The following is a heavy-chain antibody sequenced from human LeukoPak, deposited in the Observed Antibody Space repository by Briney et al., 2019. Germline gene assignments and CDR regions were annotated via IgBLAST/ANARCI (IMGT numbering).Heavy chain of an antibody. V-gene: IGHV3-33*03. CDR3: AKDGLLVRGVMDWYCDL. Sequence: PGRSLRLSCAASGFTFSTYGMYWGRQAPGKGVEWGADIWYDGSKEYYADSVKGLFTISRDNSKNTLYLQMNSLRVEDTAVYYCAKDGLLVRGVMDWYCDLWGRGTLVTVSS. CDR2: IWYDGSKE. D-gene: IGHD3-10*01. J-gene: IGHJ2*01. CDR1: GFTFSTYG.